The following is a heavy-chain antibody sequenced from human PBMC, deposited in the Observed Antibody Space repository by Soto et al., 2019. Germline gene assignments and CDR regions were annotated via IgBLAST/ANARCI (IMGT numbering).Heavy chain of an antibody. CDR1: GFTFSSYG. CDR2: ISYDGSNK. V-gene: IGHV3-30*18. Sequence: QVQLVESGGGVVQPGRSLRLSCAASGFTFSSYGMHWVRQAPGKGLEWVAVISYDGSNKYYADSVKGRFTISRDNSKKKWNLQMNSGRAEDPAVYYCGKDRLNCSSTSCYPYYDFWSGYYYYYYGMAVWGQGTTVTVSS. CDR3: GKDRLNCSSTSCYPYYDFWSGYYYYYYGMAV. J-gene: IGHJ6*02. D-gene: IGHD3-3*01.